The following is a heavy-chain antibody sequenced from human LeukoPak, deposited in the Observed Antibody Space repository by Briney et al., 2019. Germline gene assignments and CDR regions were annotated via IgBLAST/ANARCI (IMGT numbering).Heavy chain of an antibody. CDR1: GFTFSSYA. J-gene: IGHJ3*02. CDR2: ISGSGGST. D-gene: IGHD5-18*01. V-gene: IGHV3-23*01. CDR3: ANPGQGIQLRDAFDI. Sequence: PGGSLRLSCAASGFTFSSYAMSWVRQAPGKGLEWVSAISGSGGSTYYADSVKGRFTISRDNSKNTLYLQMNSLRAEDTAVYYCANPGQGIQLRDAFDIWGQGTMVTVSS.